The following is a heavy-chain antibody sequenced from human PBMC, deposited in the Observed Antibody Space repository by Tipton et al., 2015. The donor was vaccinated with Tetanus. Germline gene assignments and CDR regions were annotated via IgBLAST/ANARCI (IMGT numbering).Heavy chain of an antibody. CDR1: GYNFSYYS. D-gene: IGHD2-2*01. CDR2: VDPRDSGA. CDR3: ARLSCSRSACYRGSAYYVDY. V-gene: IGHV5-51*01. Sequence: QLVQSGAEVKKPGESLKISCQGSGYNFSYYSIGWVRHMPGKGLEWMGVVDPRDSGATYGPSFQGQVTISTDKSINTAYLQWNSLRASDTAMYYCARLSCSRSACYRGSAYYVDYWGQGTLVTVSS. J-gene: IGHJ4*02.